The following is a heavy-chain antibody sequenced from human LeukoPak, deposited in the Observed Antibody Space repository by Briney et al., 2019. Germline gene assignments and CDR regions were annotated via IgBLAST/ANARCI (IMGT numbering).Heavy chain of an antibody. CDR2: INQDGSEK. Sequence: PGGSLRLSCAASGFTFSSHWMTWVRQAPGTGLEWVANINQDGSEKYYVDSVKGRFTISRDNAKNSLYLQMNSLRAEDTAMYYCARAVYYSNYLGYWGQGTLVTVSS. CDR1: GFTFSSHW. V-gene: IGHV3-7*02. D-gene: IGHD3-10*01. J-gene: IGHJ4*01. CDR3: ARAVYYSNYLGY.